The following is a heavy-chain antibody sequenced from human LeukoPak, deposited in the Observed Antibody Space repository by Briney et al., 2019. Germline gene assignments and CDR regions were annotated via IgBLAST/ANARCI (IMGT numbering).Heavy chain of an antibody. CDR2: INPNSGGT. CDR1: GYTFTGYY. Sequence: ASVKVSCKASGYTFTGYYMHWVRQAPGQGLEWMGWINPNSGGTNYAQKFQGRVTMTRDTSISTAYMELSRLRSDDTAVYYCASGGGYSYGTPITYFDYWGQGPLVTVSS. V-gene: IGHV1-2*02. J-gene: IGHJ4*02. D-gene: IGHD5-18*01. CDR3: ASGGGYSYGTPITYFDY.